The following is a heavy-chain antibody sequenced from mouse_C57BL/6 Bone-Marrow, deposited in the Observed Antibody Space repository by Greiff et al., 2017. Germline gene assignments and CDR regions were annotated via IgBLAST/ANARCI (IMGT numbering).Heavy chain of an antibody. V-gene: IGHV4-1*01. CDR1: GIDFSSYW. J-gene: IGHJ1*03. D-gene: IGHD4-1*01. CDR2: INPDSSTI. Sequence: EVKLQESGGGLVQPGGSLKLSCAASGIDFSSYWMSWVRRATGKGLEWSGDINPDSSTINYAPSLTDKFIISRDNANNTLYLQMSKVRSEDTALYYCARQTPLLTGTLDFWGTGTTVTVSS. CDR3: ARQTPLLTGTLDF.